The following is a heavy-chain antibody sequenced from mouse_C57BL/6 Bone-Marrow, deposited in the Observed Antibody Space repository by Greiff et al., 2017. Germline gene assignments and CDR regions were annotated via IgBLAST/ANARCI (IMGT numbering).Heavy chain of an antibody. CDR2: IYPRSGNT. J-gene: IGHJ2*01. Sequence: VKLQESGAELARPGASVKLSCKASGYTFTSYGISWVKQRTGQGLEWIGEIYPRSGNTYYNEKFKGKATLTADKSSSTAYMELRSLTSEDSAVYFCARGGYYYGTYYWGQGTTLTVSS. CDR1: GYTFTSYG. V-gene: IGHV1-81*01. CDR3: ARGGYYYGTYY. D-gene: IGHD1-1*01.